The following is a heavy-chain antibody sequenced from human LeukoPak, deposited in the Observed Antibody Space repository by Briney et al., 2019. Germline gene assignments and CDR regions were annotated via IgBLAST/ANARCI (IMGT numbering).Heavy chain of an antibody. CDR2: ISSSGSTI. Sequence: GGSLRLSCAASGFTFSSYEMNWVRQAPGKGLEWVSYISSSGSTIYYADSVKGRFTISRDNAKNSLYLQMNSLRAEDTAVYYCARAPVLRYFDWLPRRDYYFDYWGQGTLLTVSS. CDR1: GFTFSSYE. CDR3: ARAPVLRYFDWLPRRDYYFDY. J-gene: IGHJ4*02. V-gene: IGHV3-48*03. D-gene: IGHD3-9*01.